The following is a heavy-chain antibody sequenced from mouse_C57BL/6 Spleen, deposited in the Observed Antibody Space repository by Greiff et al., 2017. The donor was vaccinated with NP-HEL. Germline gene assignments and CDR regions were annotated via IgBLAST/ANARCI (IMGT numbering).Heavy chain of an antibody. CDR2: ISSGGDYI. D-gene: IGHD2-5*01. Sequence: EVMLVESGEGLVKPGGSLKLSCAASGFTFSSYAMSWVRQTPEKRLEWVAYISSGGDYIYYADTVKGRFTISRDNARNTLYLQMSSVKSEDTAMYYCTREDYSNPFDYWGQGSTLTVSS. V-gene: IGHV5-9-1*02. CDR3: TREDYSNPFDY. CDR1: GFTFSSYA. J-gene: IGHJ2*01.